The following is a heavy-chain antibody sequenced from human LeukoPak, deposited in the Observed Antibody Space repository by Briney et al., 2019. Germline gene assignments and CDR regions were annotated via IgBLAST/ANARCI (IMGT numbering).Heavy chain of an antibody. Sequence: GGSLRLSCAASGFTFSSYTMHWVRQAPGKVLEWVSLISWDGGSTYYADSVKGRFTISRDNSKNSLYLQMNSLRTEDTALYYCAKDNGGDSYFDYWGQGTLVTVSS. J-gene: IGHJ4*02. CDR3: AKDNGGDSYFDY. CDR1: GFTFSSYT. D-gene: IGHD3-16*01. CDR2: ISWDGGST. V-gene: IGHV3-43*01.